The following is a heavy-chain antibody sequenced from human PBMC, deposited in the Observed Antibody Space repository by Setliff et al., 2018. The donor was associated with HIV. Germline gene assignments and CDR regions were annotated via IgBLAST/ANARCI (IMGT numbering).Heavy chain of an antibody. CDR1: GFTFSNYW. D-gene: IGHD3-16*01. CDR3: ANLWELGA. V-gene: IGHV3-7*03. CDR2: IKQDGSEI. J-gene: IGHJ5*02. Sequence: GGSLRLSCAASGFTFSNYWMDWVRQAPGKGLEWVATIKQDGSEIYYMDSVKGRFTISRDNARTSLFLEMRSLRNEDTAVYLCANLWELGAWGQGTLVTVSS.